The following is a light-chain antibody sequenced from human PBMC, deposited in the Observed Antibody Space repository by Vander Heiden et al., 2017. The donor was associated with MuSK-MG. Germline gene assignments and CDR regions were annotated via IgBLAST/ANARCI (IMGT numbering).Light chain of an antibody. CDR2: QDS. Sequence: SYELTQPPSVSVSPGQTASITCSGDKLGDKYACWYQQKPGQSPVLVIYQDSKRPSGIPERFSGSNSGNTATLTISGTQAMEEADYYCQAWDSSKAYVFGTGTKVTVL. V-gene: IGLV3-1*01. CDR1: KLGDKY. J-gene: IGLJ1*01. CDR3: QAWDSSKAYV.